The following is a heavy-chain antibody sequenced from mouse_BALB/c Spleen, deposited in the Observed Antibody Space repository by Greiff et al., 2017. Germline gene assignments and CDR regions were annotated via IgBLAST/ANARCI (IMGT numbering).Heavy chain of an antibody. D-gene: IGHD1-1*01. CDR2: INPNNGGT. CDR1: GYTFTDYN. V-gene: IGHV1-18*01. J-gene: IGHJ3*01. Sequence: VQLKQSGPELVKPGASVKIPCKASGYTFTDYNMDWVKQSHGKSLEWIGDINPNNGGTIYNQKFKGKATLTVDKSSSTAYMELRSLTSEDTAVYYCARDGSSYLAYWGQGTLVTVSA. CDR3: ARDGSSYLAY.